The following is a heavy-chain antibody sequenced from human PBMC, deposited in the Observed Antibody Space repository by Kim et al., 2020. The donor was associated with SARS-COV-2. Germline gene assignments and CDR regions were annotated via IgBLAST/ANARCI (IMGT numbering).Heavy chain of an antibody. Sequence: SETLSLTCTVSGGSISSSSYYWGWIRQPPGKGLEWIGSIYYSGSTYYNPSLKSRVTISVDTSKNQFSLKLSSVTAADTAVYYCARRGITMVRVPSFFDYWGQGTLVTVSS. CDR2: IYYSGST. CDR3: ARRGITMVRVPSFFDY. V-gene: IGHV4-39*01. D-gene: IGHD3-10*01. J-gene: IGHJ4*02. CDR1: GGSISSSSYY.